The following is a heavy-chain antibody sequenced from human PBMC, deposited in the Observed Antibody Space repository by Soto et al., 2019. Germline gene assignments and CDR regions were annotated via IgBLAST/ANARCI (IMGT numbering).Heavy chain of an antibody. CDR3: ARGGVGTYCSSSSCYTWVFDY. CDR2: INSDGSST. Sequence: GGSLRLSCAASGFTFSNYWMHWVRQAPGKGLVWVSRINSDGSSTSYADSVKGRFTISRDNAKNTLSLQMNSLRADDTAVYYCARGGVGTYCSSSSCYTWVFDYWGQGILVTVYS. V-gene: IGHV3-74*01. J-gene: IGHJ4*02. CDR1: GFTFSNYW. D-gene: IGHD2-2*02.